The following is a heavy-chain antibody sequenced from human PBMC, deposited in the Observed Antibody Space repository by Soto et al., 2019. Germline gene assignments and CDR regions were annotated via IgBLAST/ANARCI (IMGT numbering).Heavy chain of an antibody. Sequence: QVQLVESGGGVVQPGRSLRLSCAASGFTFSSYGMHWVRQAPGKGLEWVAVISYDGSNKYYADSVKGRFTISRDNSKNTLYLQMNSLRAEDTAVYYCAREMATMDYYYYGMDVW. CDR1: GFTFSSYG. V-gene: IGHV3-30*03. CDR2: ISYDGSNK. D-gene: IGHD5-12*01. CDR3: AREMATMDYYYYGMDV. J-gene: IGHJ6*01.